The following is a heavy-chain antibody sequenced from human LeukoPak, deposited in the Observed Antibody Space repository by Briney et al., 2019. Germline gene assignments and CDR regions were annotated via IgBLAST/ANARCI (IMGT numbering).Heavy chain of an antibody. J-gene: IGHJ6*02. CDR2: IIPIFGTA. CDR1: GGTFSSYA. V-gene: IGHV1-69*13. CDR3: ARNVDIVATTSNYYGMDV. D-gene: IGHD5-12*01. Sequence: ASVKVSCKASGGTFSSYAISWVRQAPGQGLEWMGGIIPIFGTANYAQKFQGRVTITADESTSTAYMELSSLRSEDTAVYYCARNVDIVATTSNYYGMDVWGQGTTVTVSS.